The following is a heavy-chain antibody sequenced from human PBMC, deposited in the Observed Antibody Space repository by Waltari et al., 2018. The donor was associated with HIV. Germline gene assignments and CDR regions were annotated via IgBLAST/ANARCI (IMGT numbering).Heavy chain of an antibody. V-gene: IGHV4-39*01. CDR3: VRREDCRSGHCPFDS. J-gene: IGHJ4*02. D-gene: IGHD2-15*01. CDR2: IYYSGNT. CDR1: GGSISGSSSY. Sequence: LQLQESGPGLVRPSEPLSLTCTVSGGSISGSSSYWRWIRQPPEKGLEWVGSIYYSGNTYYNPSLKSRVTMSVDTSKNQFSLKLNSLTAADTAVYYCVRREDCRSGHCPFDSWGQGTLVTVSS.